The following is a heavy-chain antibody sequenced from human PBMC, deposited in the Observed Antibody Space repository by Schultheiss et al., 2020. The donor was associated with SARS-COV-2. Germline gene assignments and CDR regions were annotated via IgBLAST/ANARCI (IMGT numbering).Heavy chain of an antibody. V-gene: IGHV3-23*01. CDR2: ISGSGGST. Sequence: GESLKISCAASGFTVSRSYMSWVRQAPGKGLEWVSVISGSGGSTYYADSVKGRFTISRDNSKNTLYLQMGSLRDEDTSVFYCAKDHGRADDYWGQGTLVTVSS. J-gene: IGHJ4*02. D-gene: IGHD1-26*01. CDR1: GFTVSRSY. CDR3: AKDHGRADDY.